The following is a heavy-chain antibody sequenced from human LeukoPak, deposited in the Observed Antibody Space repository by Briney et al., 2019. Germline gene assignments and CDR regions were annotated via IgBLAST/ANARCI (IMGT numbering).Heavy chain of an antibody. CDR3: ARDGVRDGLYFDY. CDR1: ECTFSSHW. J-gene: IGHJ4*02. CDR2: INQDGSEK. Sequence: GGSLTLSCAASECTFSSHWMSWVRQAPAKGLEGVANINQDGSEKYYVDSAKGRFTISRDNAKNSLYLQMNRLRAEDTAVYYCARDGVRDGLYFDYWGQGTLVTV. D-gene: IGHD5-24*01. V-gene: IGHV3-7*01.